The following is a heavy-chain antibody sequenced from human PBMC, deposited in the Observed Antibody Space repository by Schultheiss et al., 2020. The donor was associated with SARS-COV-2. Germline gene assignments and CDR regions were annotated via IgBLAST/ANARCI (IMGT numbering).Heavy chain of an antibody. Sequence: GGSLRLSCAASGFTFSSYGMHWVRQAPGKGLEWVSGISWNSGSVGYADSVKGRFTISRDNSKNTLYLQMNSLRVEDTAVYYCAKDLGIAVDWGQGTLVTVSS. CDR3: AKDLGIAVD. D-gene: IGHD2-2*01. CDR2: ISWNSGSV. CDR1: GFTFSSYG. J-gene: IGHJ4*02. V-gene: IGHV3-NL1*01.